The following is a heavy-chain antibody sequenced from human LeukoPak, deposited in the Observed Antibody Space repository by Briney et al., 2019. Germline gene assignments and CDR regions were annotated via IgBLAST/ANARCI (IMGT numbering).Heavy chain of an antibody. CDR2: INHSGST. V-gene: IGHV4-34*01. J-gene: IGHJ4*02. CDR1: GESFSGYY. D-gene: IGHD3-16*01. Sequence: SETLSLTCAVYGESFSGYYWSWIRQPPGKGLEWIGEINHSGSTNYNPSLKSRVTISVDTSKNHFSLRLSSVTAADTAVYYCARRRGRTFYFDYWGQGTLVTVSS. CDR3: ARRRGRTFYFDY.